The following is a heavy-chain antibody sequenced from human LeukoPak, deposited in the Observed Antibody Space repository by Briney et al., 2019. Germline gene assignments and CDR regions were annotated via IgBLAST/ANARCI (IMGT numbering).Heavy chain of an antibody. CDR3: TRGSSGRRDN. D-gene: IGHD6-19*01. Sequence: ASVKVSCKASGYTYTSCDINWVRQATGQGLEWMGWVNPNSGNTGYGQSFQGRITMTRDISIGTAYMELSNLTSEDTAIYYCTRGSSGRRDNWGQGTLVTVSA. CDR1: GYTYTSCD. CDR2: VNPNSGNT. J-gene: IGHJ4*02. V-gene: IGHV1-8*01.